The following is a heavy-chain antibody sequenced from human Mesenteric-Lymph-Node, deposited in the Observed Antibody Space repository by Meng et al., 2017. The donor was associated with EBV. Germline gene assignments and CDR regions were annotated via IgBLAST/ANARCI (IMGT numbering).Heavy chain of an antibody. Sequence: QGELQESGPGLVKPSGTLSLPCAVSGGSFSSHSWWSWVRQSPGKGLEWIGEISRGGSTYYNPSLKSRLTVSVDTSKNQFSLKLSSVTAADTAMYYCARDRDIVVPRGFDPWGQGTLVTVSS. CDR1: GGSFSSHSW. CDR2: ISRGGST. CDR3: ARDRDIVVPRGFDP. D-gene: IGHD2-21*01. V-gene: IGHV4-4*02. J-gene: IGHJ5*01.